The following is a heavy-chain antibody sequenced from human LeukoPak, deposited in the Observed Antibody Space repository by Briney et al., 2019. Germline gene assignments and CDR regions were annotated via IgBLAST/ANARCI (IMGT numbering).Heavy chain of an antibody. CDR2: IYTTGST. CDR3: ARYSGSYGHAY. CDR1: GGSISSYY. J-gene: IGHJ4*02. D-gene: IGHD1-26*01. V-gene: IGHV4-4*07. Sequence: SETLSLTCTVSGGSISSYYWTWIRQPAGKGLEWIGRIYTTGSTNYNPSLNSRVTMSVDTSKNQFSLKLSSVTAADTAVYYCARYSGSYGHAYWGQGTLVTVSS.